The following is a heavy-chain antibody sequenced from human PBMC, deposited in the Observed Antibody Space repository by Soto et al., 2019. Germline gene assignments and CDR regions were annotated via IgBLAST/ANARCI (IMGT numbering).Heavy chain of an antibody. D-gene: IGHD5-12*01. J-gene: IGHJ4*02. CDR1: GFTFSSYS. CDR2: ISSSSSTI. Sequence: GGSLRLSCAASGFTFSSYSRNWVRQAPGKGLEWVSYISSSSSTIYYADSVKGRFTISRDNAKNSLYLQMNSLRAEDTAVYYCARVHSGYDSYFDYWGQGTLVTVSS. CDR3: ARVHSGYDSYFDY. V-gene: IGHV3-48*01.